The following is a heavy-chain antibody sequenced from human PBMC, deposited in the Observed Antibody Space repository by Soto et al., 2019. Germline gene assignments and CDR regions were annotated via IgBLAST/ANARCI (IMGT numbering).Heavy chain of an antibody. V-gene: IGHV3-30*18. CDR1: GFTFSSFG. Sequence: PGGSLRLSCAASGFTFSSFGMHWVRQAPGKGLEWVALLSYDGSKEYYADSVKGRFSVSRDNSKNTLYLQMNSLRVEGTAVYFCAKRLLRGTTLSVLDYWGRGTLVTVSS. J-gene: IGHJ4*02. CDR2: LSYDGSKE. D-gene: IGHD4-17*01. CDR3: AKRLLRGTTLSVLDY.